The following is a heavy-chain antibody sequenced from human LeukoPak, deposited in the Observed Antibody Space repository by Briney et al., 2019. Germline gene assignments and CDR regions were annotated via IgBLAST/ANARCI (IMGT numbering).Heavy chain of an antibody. CDR1: GFTFSSYS. Sequence: GGSLRLSCAASGFTFSSYSMSWVRQAPGKGLEWVSYISSSSSTIYYADSVKGRFTISRDNSKNTLYLQMNSLRAEDTAVYYCAKSPYYDFWSGYSSYYGMDVWGQGTTVTVSS. V-gene: IGHV3-48*01. D-gene: IGHD3-3*01. CDR2: ISSSSSTI. CDR3: AKSPYYDFWSGYSSYYGMDV. J-gene: IGHJ6*02.